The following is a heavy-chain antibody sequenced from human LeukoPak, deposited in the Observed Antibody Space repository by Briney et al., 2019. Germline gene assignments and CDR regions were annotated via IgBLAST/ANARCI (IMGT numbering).Heavy chain of an antibody. J-gene: IGHJ4*02. V-gene: IGHV3-9*01. CDR2: ISWNSGSI. Sequence: PGGSLRLSCAASGFTFDDYAMHWVRQAPGKGLEWVSGISWNSGSIGYADSVKGRFTIPRDNAKNSLYLQMNSLRAEDTALYYCAKDVGGSAAAPYHDYWGQGTLVTVSS. CDR1: GFTFDDYA. D-gene: IGHD6-13*01. CDR3: AKDVGGSAAAPYHDY.